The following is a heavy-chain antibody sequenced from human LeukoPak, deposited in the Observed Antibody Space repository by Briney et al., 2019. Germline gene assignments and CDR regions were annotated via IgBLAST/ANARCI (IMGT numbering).Heavy chain of an antibody. J-gene: IGHJ4*02. CDR2: INTNTGNP. CDR1: GYTFTSYA. CDR3: ARVEWDYDSNLLDY. Sequence: ASVKVSCKASGYTFTSYAMNWVRQAPGQGLEWMGWINTNTGNPTYAQGFTGRFVFSLDTSVSTAYLQISSLKAEDTAVYYCARVEWDYDSNLLDYWGQGTLVTVTS. D-gene: IGHD3-22*01. V-gene: IGHV7-4-1*02.